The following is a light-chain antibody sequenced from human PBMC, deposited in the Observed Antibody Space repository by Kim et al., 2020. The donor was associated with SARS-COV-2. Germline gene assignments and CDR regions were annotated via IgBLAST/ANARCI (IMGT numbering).Light chain of an antibody. CDR2: DAS. CDR3: QQRFNWPRT. J-gene: IGKJ1*01. V-gene: IGKV3-11*01. CDR1: QSVSSY. Sequence: EIVLTQSPATLSLSPGERATLSCRASQSVSSYLAWYQQKPGQAPRLLIYDASNSATGIPARFSGSGSGTDFTLTIISLEPEDFAVYYCQQRFNWPRTFGQGTKVDIK.